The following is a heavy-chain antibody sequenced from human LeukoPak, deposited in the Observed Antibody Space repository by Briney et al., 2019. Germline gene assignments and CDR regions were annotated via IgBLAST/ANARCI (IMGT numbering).Heavy chain of an antibody. CDR2: IYTSGST. CDR3: AREWWQQLAYFDY. J-gene: IGHJ4*02. Sequence: SETLSLTCTVSGGSISSGSYYWSWIRQPAGKGLEWIGRIYTSGSTNYNPSLKSRVTISVDTSKNQFSLKLSSVTAADTAVYYCAREWWQQLAYFDYWGQGTLVTASS. CDR1: GGSISSGSYY. D-gene: IGHD6-13*01. V-gene: IGHV4-61*02.